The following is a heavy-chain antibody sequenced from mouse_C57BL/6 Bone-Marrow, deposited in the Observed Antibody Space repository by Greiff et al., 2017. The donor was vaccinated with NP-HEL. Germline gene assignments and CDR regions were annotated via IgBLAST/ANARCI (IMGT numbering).Heavy chain of an antibody. CDR2: IHPNSGST. CDR1: GYTFTSYW. CDR3: AREGLLRCYGYFDV. V-gene: IGHV1-64*01. Sequence: VQLQQPGAELVKPGASVKLSCKASGYTFTSYWMHWVKQRPGQGLEWIGMIHPNSGSTNYNEKFKSKATLTVDKSSSTAYMQLSSLTSEDSAVYYCAREGLLRCYGYFDVWGTGTTVTVSS. D-gene: IGHD1-1*01. J-gene: IGHJ1*03.